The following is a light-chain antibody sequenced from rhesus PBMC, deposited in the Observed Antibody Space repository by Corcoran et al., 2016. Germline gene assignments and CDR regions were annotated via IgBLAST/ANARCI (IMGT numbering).Light chain of an antibody. J-gene: IGKJ4*01. CDR1: QDISSY. CDR2: YAS. V-gene: IGKV1-37*01. CDR3: QQYNSAPLT. Sequence: DIQMTQSPSSLSASVGNRVTITCRASQDISSYLAWYQQKQGKAPKPLVYYASNLESGVPSRFSGSGSRTDFTLTISSLQTEDLSTYYSQQYNSAPLTFGGGTKVELK.